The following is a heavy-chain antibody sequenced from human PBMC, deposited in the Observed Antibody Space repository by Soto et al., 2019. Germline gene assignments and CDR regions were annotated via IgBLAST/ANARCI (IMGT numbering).Heavy chain of an antibody. D-gene: IGHD1-26*01. J-gene: IGHJ4*02. CDR3: AKKSGVGATWYFDY. Sequence: SLRLSCAASGFTFSNYGMSWVRQAPGKGLEWVSALPEIGTNTYYADSVKGRFTISRDNSKNTLFLQINNLRAGDTAVYYCAKKSGVGATWYFDYWGQGTLVTSPQ. CDR2: LPEIGTNT. CDR1: GFTFSNYG. V-gene: IGHV3-23*01.